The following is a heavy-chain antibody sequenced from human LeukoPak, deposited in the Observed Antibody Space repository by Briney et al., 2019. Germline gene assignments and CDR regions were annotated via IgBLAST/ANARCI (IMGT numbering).Heavy chain of an antibody. V-gene: IGHV1-2*02. J-gene: IGHJ4*02. Sequence: GASVKVSCKASGYTFTGYYMHWVRQAPGQGLEWMGWINPNSGGTNYAQKFQGRVTMTRDMSTSTVYMELSSLRSEDTAVYYCASSGYCTNGVCFDYWGQGTLVTVSS. D-gene: IGHD2-8*01. CDR2: INPNSGGT. CDR3: ASSGYCTNGVCFDY. CDR1: GYTFTGYY.